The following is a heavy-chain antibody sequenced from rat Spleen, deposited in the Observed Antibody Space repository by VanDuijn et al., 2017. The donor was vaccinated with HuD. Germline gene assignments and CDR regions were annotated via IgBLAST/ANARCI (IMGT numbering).Heavy chain of an antibody. Sequence: QVQLKESGPGLVQPSQTLSLTCTVSGLSLTTNTVSWIRQPPGKGLEWMGVIWSNGGTDYNSALKSRLSISRDTSKNQVFLKMNSLQSEDTTTYYCARAPLRYVMDAWGQGASVTVSS. CDR2: IWSNGGT. CDR1: GLSLTTNT. D-gene: IGHD1-11*01. CDR3: ARAPLRYVMDA. V-gene: IGHV2-47*01. J-gene: IGHJ4*01.